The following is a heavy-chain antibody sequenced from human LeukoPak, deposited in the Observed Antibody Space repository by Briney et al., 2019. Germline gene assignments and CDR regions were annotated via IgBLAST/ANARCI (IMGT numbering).Heavy chain of an antibody. J-gene: IGHJ4*02. Sequence: SGTLSLTCAVSGGSISSSNWWSWVRQPPGKGLEWIGEIYHSGSTNYNPSLKSLVTISVDKSKNQFSLKLSSVTAADTAVYYCASLSRTAAFDYWGQGTLVTVSS. CDR3: ASLSRTAAFDY. CDR1: GGSISSSNW. V-gene: IGHV4-4*02. D-gene: IGHD2-8*02. CDR2: IYHSGST.